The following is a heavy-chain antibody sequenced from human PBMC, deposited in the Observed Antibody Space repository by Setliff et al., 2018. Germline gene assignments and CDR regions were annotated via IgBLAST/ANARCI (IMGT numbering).Heavy chain of an antibody. J-gene: IGHJ4*02. V-gene: IGHV2-5*02. CDR2: IYWDDVK. CDR3: AHRGGYGADSLYYFDV. CDR1: GFSLSTSGVG. Sequence: SGPTLVNPTQTLRVTCTFSGFSLSTSGVGVGWIRQPPGKALEWLALIYWDDVKRYSPFLKDRLTITQDTSKNQVVLTLTNMDPVDTATYYCAHRGGYGADSLYYFDVWGQGTLVTVSS. D-gene: IGHD3-10*01.